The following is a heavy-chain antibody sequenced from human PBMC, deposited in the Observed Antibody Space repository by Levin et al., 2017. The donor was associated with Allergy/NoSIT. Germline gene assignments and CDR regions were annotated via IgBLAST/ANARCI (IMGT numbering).Heavy chain of an antibody. CDR2: IFSNDEK. D-gene: IGHD2-2*01. CDR1: GFSLSNARMG. J-gene: IGHJ3*02. CDR3: ARTQVGYCSSTSCYELGDAFDS. Sequence: SGPTLVKPTETLTLTCTVSGFSLSNARMGVSWIRQPPGKALEWLAHIFSNDEKSYSTSLKSRLTISKDTSKSQVVLTMTNMDPVDTATYYCARTQVGYCSSTSCYELGDAFDSWGQGTMVTVSS. V-gene: IGHV2-26*01.